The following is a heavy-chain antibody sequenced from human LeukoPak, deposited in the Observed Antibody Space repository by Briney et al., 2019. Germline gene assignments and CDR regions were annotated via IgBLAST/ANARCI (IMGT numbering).Heavy chain of an antibody. CDR3: AKDFTTAPGTVFHFDS. Sequence: PGGSLRLSCAASGFTFSIYAMNWVRQAPGKGLEWVSVITGGGDSTHYADSVKGRFVISRDNSKNKVYLQMNNLRVEDSAVYYCAKDFTTAPGTVFHFDSWGQGILVTVSS. D-gene: IGHD1-1*01. J-gene: IGHJ4*02. CDR1: GFTFSIYA. V-gene: IGHV3-23*01. CDR2: ITGGGDST.